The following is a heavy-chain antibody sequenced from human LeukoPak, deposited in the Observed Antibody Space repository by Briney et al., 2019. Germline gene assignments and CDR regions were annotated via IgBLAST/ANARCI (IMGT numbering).Heavy chain of an antibody. CDR2: ISGSGDRT. J-gene: IGHJ4*02. D-gene: IGHD5-12*01. CDR1: GFTFSSYA. V-gene: IGHV3-23*01. Sequence: GGSLRLSCAASGFTFSSYAMSWVRQAPGKGLAWLSTISGSGDRTHYADSVKGRFTISRDNSKNTLHLQVNSLRAEDTAIYYCAKTSRVNSAYDSPFDYWGQGTLVTVSS. CDR3: AKTSRVNSAYDSPFDY.